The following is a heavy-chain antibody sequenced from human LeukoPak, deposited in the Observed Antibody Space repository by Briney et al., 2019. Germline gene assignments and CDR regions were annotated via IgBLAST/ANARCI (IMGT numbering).Heavy chain of an antibody. CDR2: IWYDGSNK. J-gene: IGHJ4*02. CDR1: GFTFSSYG. D-gene: IGHD6-19*01. Sequence: GRSLRLSCAASGFTFSSYGMHWVRQAPGKGLEWVAVIWYDGSNKYYADSVKGRFTISRDNSKNTLYLQMNSLRAEDTAVYYCAKTSIAVAGPSDLDYWGQGTLVTVSS. V-gene: IGHV3-33*06. CDR3: AKTSIAVAGPSDLDY.